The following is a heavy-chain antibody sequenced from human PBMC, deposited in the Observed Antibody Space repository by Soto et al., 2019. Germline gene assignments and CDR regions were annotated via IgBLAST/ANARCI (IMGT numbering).Heavy chain of an antibody. CDR1: GFTFSNYW. J-gene: IGHJ4*02. D-gene: IGHD2-15*01. CDR3: SRDVVVGAKALNY. CDR2: IKEDGSEK. V-gene: IGHV3-7*01. Sequence: GGSLRLSCAASGFTFSNYWMTWVRQTPGKGLEWVANIKEDGSEKHYVDSVKGRFTISRDNAKNSLYLQMNSLRVEDTAVYFCSRDVVVGAKALNYWGQGALVAVSS.